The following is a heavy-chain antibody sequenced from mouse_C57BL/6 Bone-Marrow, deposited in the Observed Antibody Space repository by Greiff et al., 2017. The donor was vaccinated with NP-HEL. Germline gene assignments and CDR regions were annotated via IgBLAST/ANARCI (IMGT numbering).Heavy chain of an antibody. CDR1: GYSITSGYY. CDR2: ISYDGSN. D-gene: IGHD2-2*01. J-gene: IGHJ3*01. V-gene: IGHV3-6*01. CDR3: ARESGYCGYEGWFAY. Sequence: VQLQQSGPGLVKPSQSLSLTCSVTGYSITSGYYWNWIRQFPRSKLEWMGYISYDGSNNYNPSLKNRISLTRDTSKNQSFLKLNSLTTEDTATYYSARESGYCGYEGWFAYGGRGTLVTVSA.